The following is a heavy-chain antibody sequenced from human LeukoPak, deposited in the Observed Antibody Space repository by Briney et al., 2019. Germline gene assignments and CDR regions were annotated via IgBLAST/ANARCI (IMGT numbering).Heavy chain of an antibody. CDR3: AREVAYTGYDSGLDY. D-gene: IGHD5-12*01. CDR1: GFTFRSYE. Sequence: GGSLRLSCVASGFTFRSYEMNWVRQAPGKGLEWLSYISSDGSAIYYADSVKGRFTISRDNAKNSLFLQMNSLRAEDTSIYYCAREVAYTGYDSGLDYWGQGTLVTVSS. V-gene: IGHV3-48*03. J-gene: IGHJ4*02. CDR2: ISSDGSAI.